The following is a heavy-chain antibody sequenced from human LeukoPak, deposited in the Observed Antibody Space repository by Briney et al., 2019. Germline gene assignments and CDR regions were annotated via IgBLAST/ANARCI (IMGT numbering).Heavy chain of an antibody. J-gene: IGHJ4*02. D-gene: IGHD3-16*02. CDR3: ARSLRITFGGVIAPHASDY. CDR2: ISAYNGNT. Sequence: GASVKVSCKASGYTFTSYGISWVRQAPGQGLEWMGWISAYNGNTNYAQKLQGRVTMTTDTSTSTAYMELRSLRSDDTAVYYCARSLRITFGGVIAPHASDYWGQGTLVTVSS. V-gene: IGHV1-18*01. CDR1: GYTFTSYG.